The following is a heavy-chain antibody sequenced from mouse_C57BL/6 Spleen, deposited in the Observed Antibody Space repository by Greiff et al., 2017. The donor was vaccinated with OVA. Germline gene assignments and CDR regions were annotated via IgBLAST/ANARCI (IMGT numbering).Heavy chain of an antibody. V-gene: IGHV5-6*01. Sequence: EVQRVESGGDLVKPGGSLKLSCAASGFTFSSYGMSWVRQTPDKRLEWVATISSGGSYTYYPDSVKGRFTISRDNAKNTLYLQMSSLKSEDTAMYYCARQSNYGDAMDYWGQGTSVTVSS. CDR3: ARQSNYGDAMDY. CDR1: GFTFSSYG. D-gene: IGHD2-5*01. J-gene: IGHJ4*01. CDR2: ISSGGSYT.